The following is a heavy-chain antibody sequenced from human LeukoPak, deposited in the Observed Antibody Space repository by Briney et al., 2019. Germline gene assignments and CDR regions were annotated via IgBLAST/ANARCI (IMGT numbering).Heavy chain of an antibody. V-gene: IGHV4-4*07. J-gene: IGHJ4*02. CDR3: ARVPYYYDSSGYPGLGGFDY. CDR1: GGSISSYY. CDR2: IYTSGST. D-gene: IGHD3-22*01. Sequence: PSETLSLTCTVSGGSISSYYWSWIRQPAGKGLEWIGRIYTSGSTNYNPSLKSRVTMSVDTSKNQFSLKLSSVTAADTAVYYCARVPYYYDSSGYPGLGGFDYWGQGTLVTVSS.